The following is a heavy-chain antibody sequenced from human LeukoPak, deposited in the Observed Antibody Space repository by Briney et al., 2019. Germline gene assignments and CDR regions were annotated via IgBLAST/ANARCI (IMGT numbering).Heavy chain of an antibody. V-gene: IGHV3-23*01. Sequence: GGSLRLSCAASGFTFSSYAMSWVRQAPGKGLEWVSVISGSGGGTYYADSVKGRFTISRDNSKNTLYLQMNNLRAEDTAVYYCAKETIAVADRVGAFDIWGQGTMVTVSS. D-gene: IGHD6-19*01. CDR3: AKETIAVADRVGAFDI. CDR1: GFTFSSYA. CDR2: ISGSGGGT. J-gene: IGHJ3*02.